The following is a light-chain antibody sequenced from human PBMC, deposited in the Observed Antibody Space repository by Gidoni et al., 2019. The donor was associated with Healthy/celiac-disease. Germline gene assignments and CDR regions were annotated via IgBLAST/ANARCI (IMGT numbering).Light chain of an antibody. V-gene: IGKV1-5*01. CDR1: QRISSW. CDR3: QQYNSYLWT. Sequence: IQMTQSPSTLSASVGDRVTITCRASQRISSWLAWYQQKPGKAPKLLIYDASSLESRVPSRFSGSGSGTEFTLTISSLQPDDFATYYCQQYNSYLWTFGQGTKVEIK. J-gene: IGKJ1*01. CDR2: DAS.